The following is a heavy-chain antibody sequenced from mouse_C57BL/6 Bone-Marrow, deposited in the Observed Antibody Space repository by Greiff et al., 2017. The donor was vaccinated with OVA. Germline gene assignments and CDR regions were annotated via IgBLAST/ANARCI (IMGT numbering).Heavy chain of an antibody. J-gene: IGHJ3*01. CDR2: INPNNGGT. D-gene: IGHD2-4*01. CDR3: ARRDGYDYTGFAY. Sequence: EVQLLQSGPELVKPGASVKMSCKASGYTFTDYTMHWVKQSHGKSLEWIGYINPNNGGTSYNQKFKGKDTLTVNKASSTAYMELRSLTSEDSAVYYCARRDGYDYTGFAYWGQGTLVTVSA. V-gene: IGHV1-22*01. CDR1: GYTFTDYT.